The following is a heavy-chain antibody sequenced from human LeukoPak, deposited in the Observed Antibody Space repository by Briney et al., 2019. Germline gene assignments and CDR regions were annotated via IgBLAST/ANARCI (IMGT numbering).Heavy chain of an antibody. J-gene: IGHJ4*02. CDR3: ARDLGYYYDSSGYWIPSYFDY. CDR1: GFTFSSTA. CDR2: ISGSGGST. D-gene: IGHD3-22*01. Sequence: GGSLRLSCAASGFTFSSTAMSWVRQTPGKGLEWVSGISGSGGSTYYADSVKGRFSISRDNSKNTLYLHMSSLRAGDTAVYYCARDLGYYYDSSGYWIPSYFDYWGQGTLVTVSS. V-gene: IGHV3-23*01.